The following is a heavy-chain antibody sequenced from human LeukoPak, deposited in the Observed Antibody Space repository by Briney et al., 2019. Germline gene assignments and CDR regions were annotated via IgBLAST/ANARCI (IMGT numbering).Heavy chain of an antibody. CDR1: GFTFSSYE. J-gene: IGHJ6*03. CDR3: ARAADYYDSSGYYNYYYYYMDV. Sequence: GGSLRLSCAASGFTFSSYEMNWVRQAPGKGLEWVSYISSSGSTIYYADSVKGRFTISRDNAKNSLYLQMNSLRAEDTAVYYCARAADYYDSSGYYNYYYYYMDVWGKGTTVTISS. CDR2: ISSSGSTI. D-gene: IGHD3-22*01. V-gene: IGHV3-48*03.